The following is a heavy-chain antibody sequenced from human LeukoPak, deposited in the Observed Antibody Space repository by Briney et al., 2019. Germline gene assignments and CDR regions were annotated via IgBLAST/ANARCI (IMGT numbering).Heavy chain of an antibody. D-gene: IGHD6-19*01. J-gene: IGHJ4*02. Sequence: ASVKVSCKASGYISTSYGISWVRQAPGQGLEWMGWISAYNGNTNYAQKLQGRVTMTTDTSTSTAYMELRSLRSDDTAVYYCARDIAIAVAGDFDYWGQGTLVTVSS. CDR3: ARDIAIAVAGDFDY. CDR1: GYISTSYG. V-gene: IGHV1-18*01. CDR2: ISAYNGNT.